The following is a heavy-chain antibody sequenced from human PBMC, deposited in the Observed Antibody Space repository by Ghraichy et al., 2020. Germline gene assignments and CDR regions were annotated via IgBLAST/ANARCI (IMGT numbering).Heavy chain of an antibody. CDR2: IYYSGST. J-gene: IGHJ2*01. D-gene: IGHD2-8*01. V-gene: IGHV4-39*07. CDR1: GGSISSSSYY. Sequence: SETLSLTCTVSGGSISSSSYYWGWIRQPPGKGLEWIGSIYYSGSTYYNPSLKSRVTISVDTSKNQFSLKLSSVTAADTAVYYCARVRSGPNWGIVLMVYAQRSGYFDLWGRGTLVTVSS. CDR3: ARVRSGPNWGIVLMVYAQRSGYFDL.